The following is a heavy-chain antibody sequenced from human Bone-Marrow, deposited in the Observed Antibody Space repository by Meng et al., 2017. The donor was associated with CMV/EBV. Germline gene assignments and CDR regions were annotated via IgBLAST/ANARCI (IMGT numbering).Heavy chain of an antibody. CDR3: ARDGGMEAPYSDAFVI. Sequence: SDTLSLTCTVSGGSVSSGSYYWSWIRQPPGKGLEWNGYIYYSGSTNYNPSLKSRVTISVDTSKNQSSLKLSSVTAADTAVYYCARDGGMEAPYSDAFVIWGQGTMVTVSS. CDR2: IYYSGST. J-gene: IGHJ3*02. V-gene: IGHV4-61*01. CDR1: GGSVSSGSYY. D-gene: IGHD2-15*01.